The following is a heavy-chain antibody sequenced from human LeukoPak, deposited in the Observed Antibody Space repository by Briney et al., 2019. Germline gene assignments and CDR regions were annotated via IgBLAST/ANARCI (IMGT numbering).Heavy chain of an antibody. CDR3: ARTRGRGSGGHFDI. J-gene: IGHJ3*02. CDR2: ISSSNSYT. Sequence: PGGSLRLSCAATGFTFSDEYMSWIRQAPGKGLEWVSYISSSNSYTNYADSVKGRFTISRDNAKNSLSLQMNSLRAEDTAVYYCARTRGRGSGGHFDIWGQGTMVTVSS. CDR1: GFTFSDEY. V-gene: IGHV3-11*06.